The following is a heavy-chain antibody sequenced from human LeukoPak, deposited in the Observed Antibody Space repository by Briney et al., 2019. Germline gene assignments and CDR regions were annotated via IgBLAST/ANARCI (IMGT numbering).Heavy chain of an antibody. J-gene: IGHJ4*02. CDR2: IYFGDSDT. D-gene: IGHD3-10*01. Sequence: GESLKISCKGSGYSFTNYWIVWVRQMPGKGLEWMGIIYFGDSDTRYSPSFQGQVTISADKSISTAYLQWSSLKASDTAMYYCARLVLVRGVIKYYFDYWGQGTLVTVSS. CDR3: ARLVLVRGVIKYYFDY. V-gene: IGHV5-51*01. CDR1: GYSFTNYW.